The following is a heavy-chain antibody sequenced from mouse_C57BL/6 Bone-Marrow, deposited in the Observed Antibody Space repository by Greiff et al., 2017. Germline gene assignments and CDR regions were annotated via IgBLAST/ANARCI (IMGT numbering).Heavy chain of an antibody. Sequence: VQLQQSGPELAMPGASVKIPCKASGYTFTDYNMDWVKQSSGKSLEWIGDINPNNGGTFYNQKFKGKATLTVDKTSSTAYMEHRSLTSEYTAVYYGARRNDYLDYWGQGTTLTVSS. CDR1: GYTFTDYN. J-gene: IGHJ2*01. D-gene: IGHD2-3*01. CDR3: ARRNDYLDY. CDR2: INPNNGGT. V-gene: IGHV1-18*01.